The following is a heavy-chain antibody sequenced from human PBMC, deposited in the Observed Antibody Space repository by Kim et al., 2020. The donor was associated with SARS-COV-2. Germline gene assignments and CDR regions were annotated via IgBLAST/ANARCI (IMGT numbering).Heavy chain of an antibody. CDR2: ISHDGGSS. D-gene: IGHD1-26*01. CDR3: AKDVWDYSGMDV. J-gene: IGHJ6*02. CDR1: GFSFTCCA. Sequence: GGSLRLSCAASGFSFTCCAMTWVRQAPGKGLEWVSSISHDGGSSHYADSVKGRFTISRDDSKTTLYLQLNSLRGEDTAVYYCAKDVWDYSGMDVWGQGTT. V-gene: IGHV3-23*01.